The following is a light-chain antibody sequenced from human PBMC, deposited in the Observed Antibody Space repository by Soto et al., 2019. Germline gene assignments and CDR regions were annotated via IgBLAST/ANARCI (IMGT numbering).Light chain of an antibody. V-gene: IGKV3-20*01. CDR3: QQYGSSSMNT. J-gene: IGKJ2*01. Sequence: EIVLTQSPGTLSLSPGERATLSCRASQSVTNTYLAWYQLKPGQAPRLLISDASRRATGIPDRFSGSGSGTYFTITISRVEPEDFAVYYCQQYGSSSMNTFGQGTKLEIK. CDR2: DAS. CDR1: QSVTNTY.